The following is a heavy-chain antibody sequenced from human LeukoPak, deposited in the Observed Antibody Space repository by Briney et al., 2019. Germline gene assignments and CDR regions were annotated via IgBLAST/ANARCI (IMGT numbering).Heavy chain of an antibody. CDR2: ISWNSGSI. D-gene: IGHD3-3*01. Sequence: HGGSLRLSCAASGFTFDDYAMHWVRQAPGKGLEWVSGISWNSGSIGYADSVKGRFTISRDNAKNSLYLQMNSLRAEDTALYYCAKGVLRFLEWTFDYWGQGTLVTVSS. CDR1: GFTFDDYA. V-gene: IGHV3-9*01. CDR3: AKGVLRFLEWTFDY. J-gene: IGHJ4*02.